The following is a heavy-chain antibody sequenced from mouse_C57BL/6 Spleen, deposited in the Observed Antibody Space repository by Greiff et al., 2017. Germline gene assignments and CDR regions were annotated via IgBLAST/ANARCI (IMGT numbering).Heavy chain of an antibody. CDR2: ISSGGSYT. Sequence: DVMLVESGGDLVKPGGSLKLSCAASGFTFSSYGMSWVRQTPDKRLEWVATISSGGSYTYYPDSVKGRFTISRDNAKNTLYLQMSSLKSEDTAMYYCARQNVVDWYFDVWGTGTTVTVSS. CDR1: GFTFSSYG. J-gene: IGHJ1*03. V-gene: IGHV5-6*02. CDR3: ARQNVVDWYFDV. D-gene: IGHD1-1*01.